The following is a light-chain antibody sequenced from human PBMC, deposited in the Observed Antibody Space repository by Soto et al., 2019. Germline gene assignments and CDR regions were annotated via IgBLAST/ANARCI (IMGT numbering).Light chain of an antibody. V-gene: IGLV1-47*02. CDR2: SNN. J-gene: IGLJ1*01. CDR1: SSNIGSNY. CDR3: AAWDDSLSKV. Sequence: QSVLTQPPSASGTPGQRVTISCSGSSSNIGSNYVYWYQQLPGTAPKLLIYSNNQRPSGVPDRFSGSKSGTSASLAISGLRSEDEADYYCAAWDDSLSKVFGTRTKVTVL.